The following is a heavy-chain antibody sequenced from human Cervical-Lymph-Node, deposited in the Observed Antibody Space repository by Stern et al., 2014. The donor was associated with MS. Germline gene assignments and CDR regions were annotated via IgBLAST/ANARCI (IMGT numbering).Heavy chain of an antibody. J-gene: IGHJ4*02. D-gene: IGHD1-26*01. Sequence: VQLEESGAEVKKPGASVKVSCKASGYTFTGYYMHWVRQAPGQGLEGMGRINPNSGGTNYAQKFQGRVTMTRDTSISTAYMELSRLRSDDTAVYYCARDPGGSYSGGFDYWGQGTLVTVSS. CDR1: GYTFTGYY. CDR3: ARDPGGSYSGGFDY. CDR2: INPNSGGT. V-gene: IGHV1-2*02.